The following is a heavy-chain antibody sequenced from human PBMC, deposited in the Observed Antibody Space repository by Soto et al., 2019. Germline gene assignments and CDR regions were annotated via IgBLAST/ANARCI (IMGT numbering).Heavy chain of an antibody. D-gene: IGHD3-3*01. V-gene: IGHV4-39*01. Sequence: SETLSLTCTVSGGSISSSSYYWGWIRQPPGKGLEWIGSIYYSGSTYYNTSLKSRVTISVDTSKNQFSLKLSSVTAADTAVYYCARQPEYYDFWSGYQYGMDVWGQGTTVTVSS. J-gene: IGHJ6*02. CDR2: IYYSGST. CDR1: GGSISSSSYY. CDR3: ARQPEYYDFWSGYQYGMDV.